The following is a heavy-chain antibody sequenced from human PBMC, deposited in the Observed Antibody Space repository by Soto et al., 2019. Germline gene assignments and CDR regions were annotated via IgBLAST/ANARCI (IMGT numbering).Heavy chain of an antibody. CDR1: GGSFSDFA. CDR2: IIPMFAAT. V-gene: IGHV1-69*01. Sequence: QVQLAQSGAEMTKPGSSVKVSCRASGGSFSDFAFSWVRQAPGQGLEWMGGIIPMFAATKYAQSLQDRVTITADESTKTVYVALNSLTSADTAIYYCARGAIVAAPAALSSYHDYTNYRFDSWGQGTLVTVSS. J-gene: IGHJ4*02. D-gene: IGHD4-4*01. CDR3: ARGAIVAAPAALSSYHDYTNYRFDS.